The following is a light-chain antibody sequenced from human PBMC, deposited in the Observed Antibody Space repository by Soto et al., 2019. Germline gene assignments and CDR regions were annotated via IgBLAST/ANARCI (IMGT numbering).Light chain of an antibody. CDR2: WAS. J-gene: IGKJ5*01. V-gene: IGKV4-1*01. Sequence: EIVMAQSPVFLAVSLGERATINCRSRQSVFDSADNKNYLAWYQQKPGRPPKLLIYWASTRESGVPDRFSGSGSGTGFTLTISSLQTEDVAVYYCQQYLTPPKTFGQGTRLEI. CDR1: QSVFDSADNKNY. CDR3: QQYLTPPKT.